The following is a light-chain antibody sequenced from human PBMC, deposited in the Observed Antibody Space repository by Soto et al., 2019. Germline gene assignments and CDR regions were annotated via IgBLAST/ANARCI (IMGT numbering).Light chain of an antibody. V-gene: IGKV2-28*01. CDR1: LSLLHRNGYNY. Sequence: DIVLTQFPLSLAVTLGEPASISCRSSLSLLHRNGYNYVNWYLQKPGQSPQLLIHLGSNRASGVPDRFSGSGSGTDFTLQISRVEAEDVGVYHCMQSLQTPKTFGQGTKVEIK. J-gene: IGKJ1*01. CDR3: MQSLQTPKT. CDR2: LGS.